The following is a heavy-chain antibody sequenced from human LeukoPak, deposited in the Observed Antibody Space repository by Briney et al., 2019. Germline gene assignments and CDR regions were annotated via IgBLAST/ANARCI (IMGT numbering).Heavy chain of an antibody. Sequence: PSETLSLTCTLSGGSISTYYWSWIRQPPGKGLEWIGYLYHSGSTNYNPSLKSRATISVDTSKNQFSLKLSSVTAADTAVYYCARGGGYASPIGYWGQGALVTVSS. CDR2: LYHSGST. CDR3: ARGGGYASPIGY. V-gene: IGHV4-59*01. CDR1: GGSISTYY. D-gene: IGHD5-12*01. J-gene: IGHJ4*02.